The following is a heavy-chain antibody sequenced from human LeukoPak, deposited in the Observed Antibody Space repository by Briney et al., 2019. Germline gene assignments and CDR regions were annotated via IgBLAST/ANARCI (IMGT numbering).Heavy chain of an antibody. CDR1: GFTFSIYS. V-gene: IGHV3-21*01. Sequence: GGSLRLSCAASGFTFSIYSMDWVRQAPGKGLEWVSSISTTSSHIYYADSVKGQFTISRDNAKNSMYLQMSSLRAEDTGVYYCARGSTIVQRRDAFDIWGQGTMVTVSS. D-gene: IGHD5-24*01. CDR3: ARGSTIVQRRDAFDI. J-gene: IGHJ3*02. CDR2: ISTTSSHI.